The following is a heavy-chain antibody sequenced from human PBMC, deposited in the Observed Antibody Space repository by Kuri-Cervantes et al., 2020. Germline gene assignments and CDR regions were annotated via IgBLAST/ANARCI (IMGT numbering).Heavy chain of an antibody. CDR1: GGSISSSSYY. CDR3: AREWGGPFDY. J-gene: IGHJ4*02. Sequence: SCTVSGGSISSSSYYWGWVRQPPGKGLEWIGYIYYSGSTYYSPSLKSRVTISVDTSKNQFSLKLSSVTAADTAVYYCAREWGGPFDYWGQGTLVTVSS. D-gene: IGHD1-26*01. CDR2: IYYSGST. V-gene: IGHV4-30-4*08.